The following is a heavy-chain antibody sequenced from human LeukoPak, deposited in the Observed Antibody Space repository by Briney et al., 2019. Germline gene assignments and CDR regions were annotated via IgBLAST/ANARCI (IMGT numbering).Heavy chain of an antibody. CDR3: TRARPEGGFLEWPIPLYYYYYMDV. CDR1: GFTLGDYA. V-gene: IGHV3-49*04. Sequence: PGGSLRLSCTASGFTLGDYAMSWVRQAPGKGLEWVGFIRSKAYGGTTEYAASVKGRFTISRGDSKSIAYLQMNSLKTEDTAVYYCTRARPEGGFLEWPIPLYYYYYMDVWGKGTTVTVSS. D-gene: IGHD3-3*01. CDR2: IRSKAYGGTT. J-gene: IGHJ6*03.